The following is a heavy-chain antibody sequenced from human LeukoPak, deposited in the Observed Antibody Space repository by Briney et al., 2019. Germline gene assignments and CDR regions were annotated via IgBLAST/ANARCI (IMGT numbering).Heavy chain of an antibody. D-gene: IGHD4-17*01. CDR1: GGSISSSNW. V-gene: IGHV4-4*02. CDR3: ARDLLTTGTTKAFYN. CDR2: IYHSGST. Sequence: PSGTLSLTCAVSGGSISSSNWWSWVRQPPGKGLEWIGEIYHSGSTNYNPSLKSRVTISVDKSKNQFSLKLSSVTAADTAVYYCARDLLTTGTTKAFYNLGQGTMVTVSS. J-gene: IGHJ3*02.